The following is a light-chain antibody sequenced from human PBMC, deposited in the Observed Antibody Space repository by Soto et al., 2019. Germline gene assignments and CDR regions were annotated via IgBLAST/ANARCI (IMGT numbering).Light chain of an antibody. CDR1: SSDVGAYDY. V-gene: IGLV2-11*01. CDR3: CSFTGSIFV. Sequence: QSALTQPRSVSGSPGQSVTISCAGTSSDVGAYDYVSWYQQHPGKVPKLMIYDVNQRPSGVPDRFSGSKSGNTASLTISGLQAEDEADYYCCSFTGSIFVFGTGTKLTVL. CDR2: DVN. J-gene: IGLJ1*01.